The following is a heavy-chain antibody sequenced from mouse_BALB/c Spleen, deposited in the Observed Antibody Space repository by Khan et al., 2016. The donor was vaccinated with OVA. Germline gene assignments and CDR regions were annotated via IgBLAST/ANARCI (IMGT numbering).Heavy chain of an antibody. CDR2: INTYTGEP. Sequence: QIQLVQSGPELKKPGETVKISCKASGYTFTNYGMNWVKQAPGKGLKWMGWINTYTGEPTYTDDFKGRVAFSLETSASTAYLQINNLKNEDSATYFCARGASYWYFDVWGAGTTVTVSS. CDR1: GYTFTNYG. V-gene: IGHV9-1*02. CDR3: ARGASYWYFDV. J-gene: IGHJ1*01.